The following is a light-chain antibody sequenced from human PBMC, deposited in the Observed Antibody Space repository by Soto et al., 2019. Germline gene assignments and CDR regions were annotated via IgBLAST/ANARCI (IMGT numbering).Light chain of an antibody. V-gene: IGLV2-23*01. J-gene: IGLJ3*02. Sequence: QSALTQPASVSGSPGQSITISCTGTSSDVGSYNLVSWYQQHPGEGPKLMIYEGSKRPSGVSNRFSGSKSGNTASLTISGLQGEDEADYYCCSYAGSSNWVFGGGTKLTVL. CDR3: CSYAGSSNWV. CDR1: SSDVGSYNL. CDR2: EGS.